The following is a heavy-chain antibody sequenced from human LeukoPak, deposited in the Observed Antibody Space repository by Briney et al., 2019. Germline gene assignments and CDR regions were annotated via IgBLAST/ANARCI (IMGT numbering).Heavy chain of an antibody. D-gene: IGHD4-23*01. CDR3: ARGLFPNDYGGNLIGY. CDR2: IIPIFGTA. V-gene: IGHV1-69*05. Sequence: SVKVSCKASGGTFSSYAISWVRQAPGQGLEWMGRIIPIFGTANYAQKFQGRVTMTRNTSISTAYMELSSLRSEDTAVYYCARGLFPNDYGGNLIGYWGQGTLVTVSS. CDR1: GGTFSSYA. J-gene: IGHJ4*02.